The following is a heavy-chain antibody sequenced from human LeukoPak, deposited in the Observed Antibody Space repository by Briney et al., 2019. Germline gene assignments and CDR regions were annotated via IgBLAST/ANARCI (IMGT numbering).Heavy chain of an antibody. D-gene: IGHD2-15*01. CDR3: ARVNWWSSMDV. V-gene: IGHV4-34*01. Sequence: SETLSLTCAVYGGSFSGYYWSWIRQPPGKGLGWIGEINHSGSTNYNPSLKSRVTISVDTSKNQFSLKLSSVTAADTAVYYRARVNWWSSMDVWGQGTTVTVSS. CDR1: GGSFSGYY. J-gene: IGHJ6*02. CDR2: INHSGST.